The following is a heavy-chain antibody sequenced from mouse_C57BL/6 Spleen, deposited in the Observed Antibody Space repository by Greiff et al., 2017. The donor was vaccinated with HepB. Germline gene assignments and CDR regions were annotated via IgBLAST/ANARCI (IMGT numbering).Heavy chain of an antibody. CDR2: IYPGDGDT. Sequence: VKLQQSGPELVKPGASVKISCKASGYAFSSSWMNWVKQRPGKGLEWIGRIYPGDGDTNYNGKFKGKATLTADKSSSTAYMQLSSLTSEDSAVYFCARCGTGWYFDVWGTGTTVTVSS. V-gene: IGHV1-82*01. J-gene: IGHJ1*03. CDR3: ARCGTGWYFDV. D-gene: IGHD3-3*01. CDR1: GYAFSSSW.